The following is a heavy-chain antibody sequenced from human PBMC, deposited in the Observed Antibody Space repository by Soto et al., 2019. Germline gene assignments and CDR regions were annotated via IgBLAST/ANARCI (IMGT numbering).Heavy chain of an antibody. CDR2: IYHSGTT. CDR1: GGSISSGGYY. J-gene: IGHJ5*02. CDR3: ARVRGNQLPGWFDP. D-gene: IGHD2-2*01. Sequence: QVQLQESGPGLVKPSQTLSLTCTVSGGSISSGGYYWSWIRQPPGKGLEWIGYIYHSGTTYYNPSFTCRVTISVDTSKNQFSLKLTSVTAADTAVDYFARVRGNQLPGWFDPGGQGTLFIVSS. V-gene: IGHV4-31*03.